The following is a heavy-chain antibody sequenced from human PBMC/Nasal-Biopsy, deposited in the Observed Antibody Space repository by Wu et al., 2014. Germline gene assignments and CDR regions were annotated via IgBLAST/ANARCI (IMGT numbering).Heavy chain of an antibody. J-gene: IGHJ4*02. Sequence: LRLSCAASGFTFSSYRMNWVRQAPGKGLEWVANIKQDGTEKLYVDSVKGRFTISRDNAKNSLFLQMNSLRAEDTAVYYCARDRGQLATDYWGLGTLVTVSS. CDR2: IKQDGTEK. CDR1: GFTFSSYR. D-gene: IGHD6-6*01. V-gene: IGHV3-7*03. CDR3: ARDRGQLATDY.